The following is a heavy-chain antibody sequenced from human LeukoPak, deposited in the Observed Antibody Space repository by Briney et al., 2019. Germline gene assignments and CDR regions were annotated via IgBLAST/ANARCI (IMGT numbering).Heavy chain of an antibody. V-gene: IGHV5-51*01. CDR3: ARGGTYRYGSPDY. CDR2: IHPGDSGT. Sequence: PGESLKISCKASGYRFTNYWIGWVRQMPGKGLEWMGIIHPGDSGTKYSPSFQDQVTMSFDESTTTAYLQWSSLRASDSAIYYCARGGTYRYGSPDYWGQGTLVTVSS. CDR1: GYRFTNYW. D-gene: IGHD5-18*01. J-gene: IGHJ4*02.